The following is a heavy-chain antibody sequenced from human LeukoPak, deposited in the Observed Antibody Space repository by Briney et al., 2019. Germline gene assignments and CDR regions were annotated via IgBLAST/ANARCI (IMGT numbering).Heavy chain of an antibody. CDR3: VESNWNYGNYYYYGMDV. J-gene: IGHJ6*02. CDR1: GGTFSSYA. V-gene: IGHV1-69*04. Sequence: AASAKVSCKASGGTFSSYAISWVRQAPGQGLEWMGRIIPILGIANYAQKFQGRVTITADKSTSTAYMELSSLRSEDTAVYYCVESNWNYGNYYYYGMDVWGQGTTVTVSS. CDR2: IIPILGIA. D-gene: IGHD1-7*01.